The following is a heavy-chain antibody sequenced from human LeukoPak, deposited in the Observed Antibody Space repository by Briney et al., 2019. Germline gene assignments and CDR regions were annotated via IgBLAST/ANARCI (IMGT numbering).Heavy chain of an antibody. D-gene: IGHD6-13*01. Sequence: SGTLSLTCTVSGGSIGSYYWSWIRQPPGKGLEWIGEIYHSGSTNYNPSLKSRVTISVDKSKNQFSLKLSSVTAADTAVYYCARDSAAAGMDAFDIWGQGTMVTVSS. J-gene: IGHJ3*02. V-gene: IGHV4-59*12. CDR2: IYHSGST. CDR1: GGSIGSYY. CDR3: ARDSAAAGMDAFDI.